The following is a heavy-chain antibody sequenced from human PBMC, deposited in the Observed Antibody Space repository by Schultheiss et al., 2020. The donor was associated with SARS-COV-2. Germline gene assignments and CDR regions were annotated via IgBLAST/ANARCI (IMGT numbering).Heavy chain of an antibody. Sequence: GGSLRLSCAASGFTFSSYDMHWVRQAPGKGLEYVSAISSNGGSTYYADSVKGRFTISRHNSKNTLYLQMNSLRAEDTAVYYCARGSNDFWSGYSYSFMDVWGKGTTVTVSS. V-gene: IGHV3-64*04. CDR3: ARGSNDFWSGYSYSFMDV. CDR2: ISSNGGST. J-gene: IGHJ6*03. D-gene: IGHD3-3*01. CDR1: GFTFSSYD.